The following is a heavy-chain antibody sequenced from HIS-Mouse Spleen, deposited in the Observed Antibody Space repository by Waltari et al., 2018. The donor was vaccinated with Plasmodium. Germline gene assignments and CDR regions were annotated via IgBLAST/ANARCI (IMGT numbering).Heavy chain of an antibody. CDR1: GYSISSGYY. Sequence: VQLQESGPGLVKPSETLSLTCTVSGYSISSGYYWGWIRQPPGKGLEWIGSIYHSGSTYNNPSLTSRVTIAVDTSKNQLSRKLSSVTAADTAVYYCARSLGIASSYWYFDLWGRGTLVTVSS. CDR3: ARSLGIASSYWYFDL. V-gene: IGHV4-38-2*02. CDR2: IYHSGST. D-gene: IGHD2-15*01. J-gene: IGHJ2*01.